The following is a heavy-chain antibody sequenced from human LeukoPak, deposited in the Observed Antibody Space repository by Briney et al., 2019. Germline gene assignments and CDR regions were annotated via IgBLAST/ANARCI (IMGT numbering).Heavy chain of an antibody. CDR2: IYYSGST. Sequence: PSETLFLTCTVSGGSITSNNYYWGWIRQPPGKGLEWIGSIYYSGSTYYNPSLKSRVTISVDTSKNQFSLKLSSVTAADTAVYYCARQFRSLGSFNWYFDLWGRGTLVTVSS. CDR1: GGSITSNNYY. V-gene: IGHV4-39*01. CDR3: ARQFRSLGSFNWYFDL. J-gene: IGHJ2*01. D-gene: IGHD1-26*01.